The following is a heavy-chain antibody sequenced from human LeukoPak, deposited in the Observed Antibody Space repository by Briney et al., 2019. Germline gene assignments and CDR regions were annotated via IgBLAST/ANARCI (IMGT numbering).Heavy chain of an antibody. D-gene: IGHD6-19*01. CDR3: AKRGWLYYMDV. Sequence: GGSLRLSCAASGFTLSGSALHWVRQASGKGLEWVGRIKSKTHSYATEYAASMRGRFTISRDNPKNTLYLQMNSLRPEDTAVYYCAKRGWLYYMDVWGNGTTVTVSS. CDR2: IKSKTHSYAT. V-gene: IGHV3-73*01. J-gene: IGHJ6*03. CDR1: GFTLSGSA.